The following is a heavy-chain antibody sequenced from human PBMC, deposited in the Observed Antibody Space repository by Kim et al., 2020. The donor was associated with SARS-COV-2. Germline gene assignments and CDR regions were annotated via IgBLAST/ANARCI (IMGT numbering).Heavy chain of an antibody. CDR3: ARDQVSGYDSSGYYFY. V-gene: IGHV3-33*01. J-gene: IGHJ4*02. CDR1: GFTFSTYG. CDR2: IWYDGSNK. D-gene: IGHD3-22*01. Sequence: GGSLRLSCAASGFTFSTYGMHWVRQAPGKGLEWVALIWYDGSNKYYADSVKGRFTISRDNSKNTLYLQMNSLRAEDMAVYYCARDQVSGYDSSGYYFYWGQGTLVTVSS.